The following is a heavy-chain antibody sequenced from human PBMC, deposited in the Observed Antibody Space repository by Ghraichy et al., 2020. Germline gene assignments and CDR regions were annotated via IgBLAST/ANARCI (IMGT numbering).Heavy chain of an antibody. CDR2: ITWDSQSI. J-gene: IGHJ6*03. CDR1: GFSFKDEA. Sequence: GGSLRLSCAASGFSFKDEAMHWVRQAPGKGLEWVSTITWDSQSIGYADSVKGRFTISRDNAKQSLYLQMNDVRADDTALYYCAKGDSQGGYYYYYFFMDVWGKGTTVTVSS. CDR3: AKGDSQGGYYYYYFFMDV. V-gene: IGHV3-9*01. D-gene: IGHD3-16*01.